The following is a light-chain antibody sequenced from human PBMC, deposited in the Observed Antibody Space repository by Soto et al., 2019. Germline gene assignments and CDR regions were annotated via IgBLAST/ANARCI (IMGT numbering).Light chain of an antibody. CDR3: QQYNNYPYT. J-gene: IGKJ2*01. Sequence: DIQMTQSPSTLSASVGDRVTITCRASQSIYSWLAWYQQKPGKAPKLLIYLASTLESGVPSRFSGSGSGTEFPLTISSLQPDDFATYYCQQYNNYPYTFGQGTKLEIK. CDR1: QSIYSW. V-gene: IGKV1-5*03. CDR2: LAS.